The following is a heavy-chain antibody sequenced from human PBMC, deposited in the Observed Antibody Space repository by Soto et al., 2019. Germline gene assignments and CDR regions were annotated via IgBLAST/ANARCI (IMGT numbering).Heavy chain of an antibody. Sequence: WETLSLTCTVSGGSISSYYWSWIRQPAWKVLEWIGRIYTSGSTNYNPSLKSRVTMSVDTSKNQFSLKLSSVTAADTAVYYCARDLGYCSSTSCSKTNWFDPWGQGTLVTVSS. J-gene: IGHJ5*02. V-gene: IGHV4-4*07. CDR1: GGSISSYY. CDR3: ARDLGYCSSTSCSKTNWFDP. CDR2: IYTSGST. D-gene: IGHD2-2*01.